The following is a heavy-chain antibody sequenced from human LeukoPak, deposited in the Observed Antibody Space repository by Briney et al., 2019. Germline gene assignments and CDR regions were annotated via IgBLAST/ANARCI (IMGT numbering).Heavy chain of an antibody. CDR3: ARDSYDTSGYNYIDY. CDR1: GFTLDNHW. V-gene: IGHV3-48*04. D-gene: IGHD3-22*01. CDR2: ISSSGNIM. Sequence: GGSLRLSCAASGFTLDNHWMNWVRQAPGKGLEWVSYISSSGNIMYYVDSVKGRFTISRDNAKNSLYLQMNSLRAEDTAIYYCARDSYDTSGYNYIDYWGQGTLVTVSS. J-gene: IGHJ4*02.